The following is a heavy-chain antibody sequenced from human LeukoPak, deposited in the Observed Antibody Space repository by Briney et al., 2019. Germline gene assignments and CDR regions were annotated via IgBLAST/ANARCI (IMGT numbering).Heavy chain of an antibody. V-gene: IGHV4-4*07. J-gene: IGHJ4*02. Sequence: SETLSLTCTVSGGSISSYYWSWIRQPAGKGLEWIGRIYTSGSTNYNPSLKSRVTVSVDTSKNQFSLKLSSVTAADTAVYYCRVTTNEGLDYWGQGTLVTVSS. CDR1: GGSISSYY. D-gene: IGHD4-11*01. CDR3: RVTTNEGLDY. CDR2: IYTSGST.